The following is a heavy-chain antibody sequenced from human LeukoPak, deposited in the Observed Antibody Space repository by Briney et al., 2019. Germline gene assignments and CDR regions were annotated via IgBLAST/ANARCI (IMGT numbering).Heavy chain of an antibody. Sequence: GGSLRLSCVASGVTLSNYAMRWARQAPGKGLEWVSVISGSGDNTYYADSVKGRFTISRDNSKNMLYLQMNSLRAEDTAVYYCAKWKYSNSGIDDYWGQGTLVTVSS. V-gene: IGHV3-23*01. CDR1: GVTLSNYA. J-gene: IGHJ4*02. CDR3: AKWKYSNSGIDDY. D-gene: IGHD6-6*01. CDR2: ISGSGDNT.